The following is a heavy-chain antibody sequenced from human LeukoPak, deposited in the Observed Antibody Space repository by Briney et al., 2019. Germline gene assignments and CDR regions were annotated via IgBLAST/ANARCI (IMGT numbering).Heavy chain of an antibody. D-gene: IGHD2-21*02. CDR2: IYHSGSS. J-gene: IGHJ4*02. CDR3: VSAYCGGDCYHSLLTD. V-gene: IGHV4-30-2*01. Sequence: SETLSLTCAVSGVSVGTGGYSWNWVRQLPGKGLEWIGYIYHSGSSFYNPSLKSRLTIPMDRSKNQFSLKLSSVTAADTAVYYCVSAYCGGDCYHSLLTDWGQGALVTVSS. CDR1: GVSVGTGGYS.